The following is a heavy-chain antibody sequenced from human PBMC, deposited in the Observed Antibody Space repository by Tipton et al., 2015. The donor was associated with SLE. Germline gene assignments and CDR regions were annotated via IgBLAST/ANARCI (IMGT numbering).Heavy chain of an antibody. CDR2: INAGNGNT. CDR1: GYTFTSYA. CDR3: ARDPPDSFCSGGSCSNWFDP. J-gene: IGHJ5*02. D-gene: IGHD2-15*01. V-gene: IGHV1-3*01. Sequence: QSGAEVKKPGASVKVSCKASGYTFTSYAMHWVRQAPGQRLEWMGWINAGNGNTKYSQKFQGRVTITRDTSASTAYMELSSLRSEDTAVYYCARDPPDSFCSGGSCSNWFDPWGQGTLVTVSS.